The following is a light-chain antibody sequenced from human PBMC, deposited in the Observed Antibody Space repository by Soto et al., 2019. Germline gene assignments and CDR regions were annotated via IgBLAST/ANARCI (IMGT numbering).Light chain of an antibody. CDR1: SSDVGTYNF. Sequence: QSALTQPASVSGSPGQSITISCTGTSSDVGTYNFVSWYQQHPGKVPKLMIYEVSNRPSGVSNRCSGSKSGNTASLTISGLQAEDEADYYCSSYISRTVYVFGTGTKLTVL. V-gene: IGLV2-14*01. CDR2: EVS. CDR3: SSYISRTVYV. J-gene: IGLJ1*01.